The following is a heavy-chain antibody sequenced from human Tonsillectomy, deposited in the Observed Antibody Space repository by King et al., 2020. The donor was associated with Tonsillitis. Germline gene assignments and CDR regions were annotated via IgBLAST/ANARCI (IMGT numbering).Heavy chain of an antibody. CDR1: GFTFSSYG. D-gene: IGHD3-3*01. V-gene: IGHV3-30*18. J-gene: IGHJ4*02. CDR2: ISYDGSNK. CDR3: AKERNDFWGGYYYVDY. Sequence: QLVESGGGVVQPGRSLRLSCAASGFTFSSYGMHWVRQAPGKGLEWVAVISYDGSNKYYADSVKGRFTISRDNSKNTLYLQMNSLRAEDTAVYYCAKERNDFWGGYYYVDYWGQGPLVTVSS.